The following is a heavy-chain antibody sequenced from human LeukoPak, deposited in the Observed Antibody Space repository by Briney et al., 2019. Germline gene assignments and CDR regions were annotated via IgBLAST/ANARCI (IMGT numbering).Heavy chain of an antibody. CDR1: GGSISSSSYY. Sequence: PSETLSLTCTVSGGSISSSSYYWGWIRQPPGKGLEWIGSIYYSGSTYYNPTLKSRVTMSVDTSKNHFSLRLSSVTAADTAVYYCARASYSYDINGWVPFDYWGQGTLVTVSS. CDR3: ARASYSYDINGWVPFDY. V-gene: IGHV4-39*07. J-gene: IGHJ4*02. CDR2: IYYSGST. D-gene: IGHD3-22*01.